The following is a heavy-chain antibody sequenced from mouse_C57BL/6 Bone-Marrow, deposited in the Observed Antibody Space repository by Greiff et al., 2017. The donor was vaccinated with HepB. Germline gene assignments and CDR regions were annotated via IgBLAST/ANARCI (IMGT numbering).Heavy chain of an antibody. CDR3: ARYSEGGLRRFPYYFDY. CDR1: GYTFTSYW. V-gene: IGHV1-64*01. CDR2: IHPNSGST. Sequence: QVQLKQPGAELVKPGASVKLSCKASGYTFTSYWMHWVKQRPGQGLEWIGMIHPNSGSTNYNEKFKSKATLTVDKSSSTAYMQLSSLTSEDSAVYYCARYSEGGLRRFPYYFDYWGQGTTLTVSS. J-gene: IGHJ2*01. D-gene: IGHD2-4*01.